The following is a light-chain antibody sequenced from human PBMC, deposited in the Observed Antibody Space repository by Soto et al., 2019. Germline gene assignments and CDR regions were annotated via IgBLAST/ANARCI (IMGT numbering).Light chain of an antibody. V-gene: IGLV1-47*01. Sequence: QSVLTQPPSASGAPGQRVTISCSGSSSSIGSSSVYWYQQLPGTAPKLLIYEDNQRPSGVPDRFSGSKSDTSASLAISGLRSGDEADYYCASWEDSLSVIFGGGTKLTVL. CDR3: ASWEDSLSVI. J-gene: IGLJ2*01. CDR1: SSSIGSSS. CDR2: EDN.